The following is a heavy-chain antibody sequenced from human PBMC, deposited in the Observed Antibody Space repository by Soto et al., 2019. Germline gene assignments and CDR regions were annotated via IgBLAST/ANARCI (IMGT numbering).Heavy chain of an antibody. D-gene: IGHD3-16*01. CDR3: AAELRLGELAYYGLDV. CDR1: GGTFSNYG. Sequence: QVQLMQSGAEVKKPGSSVMVSCKASGGTFSNYGISWVRQAPGQGLEWMGGIIPIFGSTTYAQKFQGRVTIIADKSASTAYMELYSLRTEDTAVYYCAAELRLGELAYYGLDVWGQVTTVTVSS. V-gene: IGHV1-69*06. CDR2: IIPIFGST. J-gene: IGHJ6*02.